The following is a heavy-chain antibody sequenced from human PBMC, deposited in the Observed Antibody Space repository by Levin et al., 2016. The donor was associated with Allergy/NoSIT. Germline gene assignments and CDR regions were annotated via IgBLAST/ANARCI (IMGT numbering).Heavy chain of an antibody. V-gene: IGHV4-61*02. CDR2: IYTNGNA. Sequence: SETLSLTCSVSGASITSENYFWTWIRQSAGKGLEWIGRIYTNGNAKYNAFFESRISISLDTSNNQFSLNLASMTAADAAIYYCARGHCDIGCSGFNWFAPWGQGILVTVSS. J-gene: IGHJ5*02. CDR3: ARGHCDIGCSGFNWFAP. D-gene: IGHD2-15*01. CDR1: GASITSENYF.